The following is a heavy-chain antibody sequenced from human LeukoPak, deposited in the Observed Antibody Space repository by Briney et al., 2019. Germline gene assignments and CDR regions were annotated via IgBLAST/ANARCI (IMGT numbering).Heavy chain of an antibody. CDR1: GFIFSTAW. J-gene: IGHJ4*02. Sequence: GGSLRLSCSASGFIFSTAWVGWDRQAPPKGLERVGRMKSRTDGETTEYDAPVQGRFTISRDDSRNTLYLQMNTLTTDDTAVYYCAGGPGWGRIVLDYWGQGTLVTVSS. V-gene: IGHV3-15*01. CDR2: MKSRTDGETT. D-gene: IGHD7-27*01. CDR3: AGGPGWGRIVLDY.